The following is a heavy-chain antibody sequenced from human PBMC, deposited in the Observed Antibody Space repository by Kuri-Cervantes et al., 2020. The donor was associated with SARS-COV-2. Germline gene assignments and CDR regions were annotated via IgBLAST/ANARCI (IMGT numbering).Heavy chain of an antibody. J-gene: IGHJ3*02. CDR2: INPNSGGT. V-gene: IGHV1-2*06. D-gene: IGHD3-22*01. CDR1: GYTFTGYY. CDR3: ALSGSGSLHDAFDI. Sequence: ASVKVSCKASGYTFTGYYMHWVRQAPGQGLEWMGRINPNSGGTNYAQKFQGRVTMTRDTSTSTAYMELRSLRSEDTAVYYCALSGSGSLHDAFDIWGQGTMVTVSS.